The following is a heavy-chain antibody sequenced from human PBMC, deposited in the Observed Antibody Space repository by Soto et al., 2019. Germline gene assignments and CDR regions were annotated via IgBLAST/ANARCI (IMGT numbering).Heavy chain of an antibody. Sequence: GGSLRLSCAASGFTFSSYAMSWVRQAPGKGLEWVSAISGSGGSTYYADSVKGRFTISRDNSKNTLYLQMNSLRAEDTAVYYCAKPPGANDYSTYEPTYYYYGMDVWGQGTTVTVSS. V-gene: IGHV3-23*01. CDR2: ISGSGGST. J-gene: IGHJ6*02. D-gene: IGHD4-4*01. CDR3: AKPPGANDYSTYEPTYYYYGMDV. CDR1: GFTFSSYA.